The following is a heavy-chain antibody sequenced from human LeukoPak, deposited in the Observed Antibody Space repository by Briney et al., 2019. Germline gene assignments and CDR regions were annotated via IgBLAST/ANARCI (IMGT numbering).Heavy chain of an antibody. V-gene: IGHV3-23*01. D-gene: IGHD1-26*01. CDR3: AKDVVAAPSRFDY. J-gene: IGHJ4*02. CDR1: GFTFSDCA. Sequence: GGSLRLSCAASGFTFSDCAMSWVRQAPGKGLEWVSGIRGSGGSTYYADSVKGRFTISRDNSKNTMYLQMNSLRAEDTAVHYCAKDVVAAPSRFDYRGQGTLVTVSS. CDR2: IRGSGGST.